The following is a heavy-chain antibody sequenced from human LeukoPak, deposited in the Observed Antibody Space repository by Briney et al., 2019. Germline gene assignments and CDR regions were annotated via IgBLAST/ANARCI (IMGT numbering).Heavy chain of an antibody. CDR2: ISGSVVTT. CDR3: VKDRCTGGSCYNFDF. CDR1: GFTFSRYA. J-gene: IGHJ4*02. V-gene: IGHV3-23*01. Sequence: PGGSLRLSCVASGFTFSRYAMRSVRQAPGKGLEWVSVISGSVVTTDYADSVKSRFTISRDNSKNTLYVQMNSLRAEDTAVYYCVKDRCTGGSCYNFDFWGQGTLVTVSS. D-gene: IGHD2-15*01.